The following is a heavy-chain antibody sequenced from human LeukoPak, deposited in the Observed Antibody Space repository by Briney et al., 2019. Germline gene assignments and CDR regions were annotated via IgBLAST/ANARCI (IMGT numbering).Heavy chain of an antibody. V-gene: IGHV4-4*07. CDR1: GGSISTYY. J-gene: IGHJ4*02. CDR3: ARDSLSDDSSGYYDF. D-gene: IGHD3-22*01. Sequence: PSETLSLTCTASGGSISTYYWSWVRQSAGKGLEWIGRVYTSGRNNYNPSLKSRVTLSVDTSKNQFSLKLTSVTAADTAVYFCARDSLSDDSSGYYDFWGQGTLVTVST. CDR2: VYTSGRN.